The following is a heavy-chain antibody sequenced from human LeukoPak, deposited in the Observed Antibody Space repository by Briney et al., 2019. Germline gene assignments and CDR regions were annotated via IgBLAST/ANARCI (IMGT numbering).Heavy chain of an antibody. V-gene: IGHV1-18*01. D-gene: IGHD1-1*01. CDR1: GYTFTSYG. CDR2: ISAFNGKT. CDR3: ARDLERRDYYYIMDV. Sequence: ASVKVSCKASGYTFTSYGISWVRQARGQGLEWMGWISAFNGKTHYAQKLQGRVTMTTDTSTSTAYMELRSPRSDDTAVYYCARDLERRDYYYIMDVWGQGTTVTVSS. J-gene: IGHJ6*02.